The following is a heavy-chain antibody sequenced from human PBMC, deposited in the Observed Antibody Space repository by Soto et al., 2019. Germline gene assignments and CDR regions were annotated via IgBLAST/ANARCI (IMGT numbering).Heavy chain of an antibody. Sequence: PSETLSLTCTVSGGSITNFYWSWIRQPPGKGLEWIGYIYSSGTTNYNPSLESRVTMSVDASKNQFSLNLRSVIATDTAVYFCARRRGSGTGFYYYYYMDVWGTGKTVTVSS. CDR1: GGSITNFY. D-gene: IGHD3-10*01. V-gene: IGHV4-59*08. J-gene: IGHJ6*04. CDR2: IYSSGTT. CDR3: ARRRGSGTGFYYYYYMDV.